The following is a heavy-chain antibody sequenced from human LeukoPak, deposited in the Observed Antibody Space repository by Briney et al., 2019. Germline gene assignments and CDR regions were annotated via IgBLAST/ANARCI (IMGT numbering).Heavy chain of an antibody. J-gene: IGHJ3*02. CDR3: ARRSAPRSITICGRAGAFDI. V-gene: IGHV4-34*01. CDR2: INHSGST. D-gene: IGHD3-3*01. CDR1: GGSFSGYY. Sequence: SETLSLTCAVYGGSFSGYYWSWIRQPPGKGLEWIGEINHSGSTNYNPSLKSRVTISVDTSKNHFSLKLSSVTAADTAVYYCARRSAPRSITICGRAGAFDIWGQGTMVTVSS.